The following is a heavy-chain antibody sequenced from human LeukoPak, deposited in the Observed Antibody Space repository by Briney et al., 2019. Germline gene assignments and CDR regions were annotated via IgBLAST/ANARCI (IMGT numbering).Heavy chain of an antibody. D-gene: IGHD1-26*01. CDR1: GFTFSTYA. CDR3: AVRTRGSYFDY. Sequence: GGSLRLSCAGSGFTFSTYAMSWVRQAPGKGLEWVSGISSSGDRTFHRDSVKGRFTISRDNSKNTLYLQLNSLRAEDTAAYHCAVRTRGSYFDYWGQGALVTVSS. CDR2: ISSSGDRT. V-gene: IGHV3-23*01. J-gene: IGHJ4*02.